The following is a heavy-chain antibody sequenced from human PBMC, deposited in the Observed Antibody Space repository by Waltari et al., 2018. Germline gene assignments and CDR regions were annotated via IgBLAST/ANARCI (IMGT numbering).Heavy chain of an antibody. CDR1: GFPFSNYG. CDR2: ISYDGSKR. V-gene: IGHV3-33*03. D-gene: IGHD3-16*01. Sequence: QDQLVESGGGVVQPGRSLRLSWVPSGFPFSNYGMHWVRQAPGKGLEWVAVISYDGSKRFYADAVKGRFTISRDNSKNILYLQMNSLRADDTAMYYCVGGQMGDFWGQGTLVTVSS. J-gene: IGHJ4*02. CDR3: VGGQMGDF.